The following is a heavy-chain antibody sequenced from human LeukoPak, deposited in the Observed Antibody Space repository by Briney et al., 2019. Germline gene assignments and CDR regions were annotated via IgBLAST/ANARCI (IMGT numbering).Heavy chain of an antibody. Sequence: QPGGSLRLSCAASGFTFSSYAMHWVRQAPGKGLEWVAVISYDGSNKYYADSVKGRFTISRDNSKNTLYLQMNSLRAEDTAVYYCAREDTAMGPDYWGQGTLVTVSS. CDR2: ISYDGSNK. CDR3: AREDTAMGPDY. D-gene: IGHD5-18*01. J-gene: IGHJ4*02. CDR1: GFTFSSYA. V-gene: IGHV3-30-3*01.